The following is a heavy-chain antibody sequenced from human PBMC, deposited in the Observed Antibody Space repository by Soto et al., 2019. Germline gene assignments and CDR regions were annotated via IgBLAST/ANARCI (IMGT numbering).Heavy chain of an antibody. CDR1: GGSISSYS. CDR2: IDSSGST. V-gene: IGHV4-4*07. Sequence: QVQLQESGPRLVKPSGTLSLTCTVSGGSISSYSWGWIRQPAGKGLEWVGRIDSSGSTSYNPSLKSRVTMSIDTSKNQFSLKLSSVTAADTAFYYCARPRGHTSGVFESWGQGTTVTVSS. J-gene: IGHJ3*02. CDR3: ARPRGHTSGVFES. D-gene: IGHD5-18*01.